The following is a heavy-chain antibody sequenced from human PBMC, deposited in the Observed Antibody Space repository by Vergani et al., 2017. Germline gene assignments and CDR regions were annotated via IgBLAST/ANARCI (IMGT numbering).Heavy chain of an antibody. CDR2: LYASGST. J-gene: IGHJ4*02. V-gene: IGHV4-38-2*01. D-gene: IGHD5-18*01. CDR1: GFSIDNGYY. CDR3: ARHLRGYSYGVFDY. Sequence: QVQLQESGPGLVKPSETLSLTCAVSGFSIDNGYYWGWIRQSPEKGLEWIGSLYASGSTYYSPSLKSRVAISIDTSKNHFSLRLSSVTAADTAVYYCARHLRGYSYGVFDYWGQGREVTVSS.